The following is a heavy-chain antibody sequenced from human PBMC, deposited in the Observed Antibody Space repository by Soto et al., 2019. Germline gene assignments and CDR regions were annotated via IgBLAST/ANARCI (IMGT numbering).Heavy chain of an antibody. V-gene: IGHV1-24*01. CDR2: FDPEDGET. D-gene: IGHD3-16*01. J-gene: IGHJ3*02. CDR3: ATADPFLGIRGAFDI. CDR1: GYTLTELS. Sequence: ASVKVSCKVSGYTLTELSMHWVRQAPGKGLEWVGGFDPEDGETIYAQKFQGRVTMTEDTSTDTAYMELSSLRSEDTAVYYCATADPFLGIRGAFDIWGQGTMVTVSS.